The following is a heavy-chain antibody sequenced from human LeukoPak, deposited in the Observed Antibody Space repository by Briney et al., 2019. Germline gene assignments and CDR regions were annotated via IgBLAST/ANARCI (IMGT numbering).Heavy chain of an antibody. CDR2: MNPNSGNT. CDR1: GYTFTSYD. Sequence: ASVKVSCKASGYTFTSYDINWVRQATGRGLEWMGWMNPNSGNTGYAQKFQGRVTMTRNTSISTAYMELSSLRSEDTAVYYCARGRAGYCSGGSCYVDYWGQGTLVTVSS. D-gene: IGHD2-15*01. CDR3: ARGRAGYCSGGSCYVDY. V-gene: IGHV1-8*01. J-gene: IGHJ4*02.